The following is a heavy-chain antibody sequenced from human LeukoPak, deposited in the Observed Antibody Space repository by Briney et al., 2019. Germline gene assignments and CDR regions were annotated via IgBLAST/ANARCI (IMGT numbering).Heavy chain of an antibody. CDR3: ARVPGGMATNWQPADY. CDR2: INSDGSST. CDR1: GFTFSSYA. Sequence: PGGSLRLSCEASGFTFSSYAIRWVRQAPGKGLVWVSRINSDGSSTSYADSVKGRFTISRDNAKNTLYLQMNSLRAEDTAVYYCARVPGGMATNWQPADYWGQGTLVTVSS. V-gene: IGHV3-74*01. D-gene: IGHD5-24*01. J-gene: IGHJ4*02.